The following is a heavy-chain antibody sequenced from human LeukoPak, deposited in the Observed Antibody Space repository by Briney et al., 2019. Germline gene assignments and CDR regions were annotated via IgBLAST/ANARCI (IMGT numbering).Heavy chain of an antibody. D-gene: IGHD6-13*01. J-gene: IGHJ4*02. CDR2: IYYSGST. V-gene: IGHV4-59*08. Sequence: PSGTLSLTCTVSGGSINSYYWSWIRQPPGKELEWMGNIYYSGSTNYNPSLKSRVTISVDTSKNHFSLRLTSVTAADTAVYYCARRRSSSWSFDSWGQGTLVTVSS. CDR1: GGSINSYY. CDR3: ARRRSSSWSFDS.